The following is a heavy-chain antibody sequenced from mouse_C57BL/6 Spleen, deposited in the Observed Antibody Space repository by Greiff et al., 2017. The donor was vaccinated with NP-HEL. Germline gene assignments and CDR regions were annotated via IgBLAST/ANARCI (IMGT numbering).Heavy chain of an antibody. J-gene: IGHJ4*01. CDR1: GFTFSDAW. V-gene: IGHV6-6*01. CDR3: TLITTVVHYYAMDY. D-gene: IGHD1-1*01. Sequence: EVQLVESGGGLVQPGGSMKLSCAASGFTFSDAWMDWVRQSPEKGLEWVAEIRNKANNHATYYAESVKGRFTISRDDSKSSVYLQMNSLRAEDTGIYYCTLITTVVHYYAMDYWGQGTSVTVSS. CDR2: IRNKANNHAT.